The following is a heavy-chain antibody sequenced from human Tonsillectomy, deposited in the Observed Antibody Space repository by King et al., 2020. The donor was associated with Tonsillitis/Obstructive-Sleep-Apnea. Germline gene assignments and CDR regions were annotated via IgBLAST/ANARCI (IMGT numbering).Heavy chain of an antibody. Sequence: TLQESGPTLVKPTQTLTLTCTFSGFSLSTRGVGVGWIRQPPGKALEWLALIYWDDDKRYSRSLKSRLTITKDTSKNQVVLTMTNMGPVDTATYYCAHLRMTTVDYWGQGTLVTVSS. CDR2: IYWDDDK. D-gene: IGHD4-17*01. J-gene: IGHJ4*02. V-gene: IGHV2-5*02. CDR1: GFSLSTRGVG. CDR3: AHLRMTTVDY.